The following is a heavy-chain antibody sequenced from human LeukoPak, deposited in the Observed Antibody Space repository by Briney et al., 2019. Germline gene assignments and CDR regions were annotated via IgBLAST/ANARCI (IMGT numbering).Heavy chain of an antibody. V-gene: IGHV4-59*01. D-gene: IGHD3-16*02. Sequence: PSETLSLTCTVSGGSISSYYWSWIRQPPGKGLEWIGYIYYSGSTNYNPSLKSRVTISVDTSKNQFSLKLSSVTAADTAVYYCARVHRDDYVWGCYRFDYWGQGTLVTVSS. CDR2: IYYSGST. CDR3: ARVHRDDYVWGCYRFDY. CDR1: GGSISSYY. J-gene: IGHJ4*02.